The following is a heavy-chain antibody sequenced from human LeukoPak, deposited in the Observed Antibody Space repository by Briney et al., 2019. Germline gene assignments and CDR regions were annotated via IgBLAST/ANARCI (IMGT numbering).Heavy chain of an antibody. CDR2: ISWNSGSI. CDR1: GFTFDDYA. Sequence: PGRSLRLSCAASGFTFDDYAMHWVRQAPGKGLEWVSGISWNSGSIDYADSVKGRFTISRDNAKNSLYLQMNSLRAEDMALYYCAKGLYYYGSGSYSADYFDYWGQGTLVTVSS. J-gene: IGHJ4*02. V-gene: IGHV3-9*03. CDR3: AKGLYYYGSGSYSADYFDY. D-gene: IGHD3-10*01.